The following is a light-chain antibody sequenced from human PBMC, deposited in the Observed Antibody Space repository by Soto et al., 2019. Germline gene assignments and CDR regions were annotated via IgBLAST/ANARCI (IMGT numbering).Light chain of an antibody. CDR2: DTS. CDR1: QGIGDT. J-gene: IGKJ4*01. Sequence: EFGMTQSPATLSVSPGESVTLSCRANQGIGDTLAWYQHKPGQTPRLLIYDTSTRASGVPARFSGSRSGPEFTLTISSLQSDDFAIYYCQPYNSWPLTFGGGTKVDIK. V-gene: IGKV3-15*01. CDR3: QPYNSWPLT.